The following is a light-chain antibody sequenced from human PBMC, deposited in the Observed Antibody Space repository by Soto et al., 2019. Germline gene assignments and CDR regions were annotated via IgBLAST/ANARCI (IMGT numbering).Light chain of an antibody. Sequence: QSVLTQPPSASGTPGQTVTISSSGSSSNIGTNYVSWYQQLPGTAPKLLIYGNNQRPSGVPDRFSGSRSGTSASLAISGLRSEDEADYYCAAWDDSLSGVVFCGGTKLTVL. CDR3: AAWDDSLSGVV. J-gene: IGLJ3*02. CDR2: GNN. V-gene: IGLV1-47*01. CDR1: SSNIGTNY.